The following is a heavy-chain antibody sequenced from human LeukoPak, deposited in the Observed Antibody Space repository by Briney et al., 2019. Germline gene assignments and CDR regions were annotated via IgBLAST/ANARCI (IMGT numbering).Heavy chain of an antibody. Sequence: SETLSLTCTVSGGSISSYYWGWIRQPPGKGLEWIGSIYYSGSTYYNPSLKSRVTISVDTSKNQFSLKLSSVTAADTAVYYCARPYNYYDSSGYGSYAFDIWGQGTMVTVSS. J-gene: IGHJ3*02. CDR3: ARPYNYYDSSGYGSYAFDI. CDR1: GGSISSYY. D-gene: IGHD3-22*01. CDR2: IYYSGST. V-gene: IGHV4-39*01.